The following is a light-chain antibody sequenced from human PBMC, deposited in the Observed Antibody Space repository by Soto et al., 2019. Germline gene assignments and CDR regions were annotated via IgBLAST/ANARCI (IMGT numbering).Light chain of an antibody. CDR3: QQYINWPVYT. J-gene: IGKJ2*01. CDR2: GAF. CDR1: QDISSY. V-gene: IGKV3D-15*01. Sequence: EIVLTQSPATLSLSPGERATLSCRASQDISSYLAWYQQKPGQAPRLLIYGAFTRVTGVPARFSGSGSGTEFTLTISSLQSEDFAVYYCQQYINWPVYTFGQGTKVDIK.